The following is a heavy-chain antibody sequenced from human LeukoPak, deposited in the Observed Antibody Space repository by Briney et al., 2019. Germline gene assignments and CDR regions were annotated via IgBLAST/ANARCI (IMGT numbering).Heavy chain of an antibody. CDR3: ARVLSGSYIDY. Sequence: SGGSLRLSCAASGFTFNSCAMTWVRQAPGKGLEWVAVIWYDGSNKYYADSVKGRFTISRDNSKNTLYLQMNSLRAEDTAVYYCARVLSGSYIDYWGQGTLVTVSS. J-gene: IGHJ4*02. CDR1: GFTFNSCA. V-gene: IGHV3-33*08. D-gene: IGHD1-26*01. CDR2: IWYDGSNK.